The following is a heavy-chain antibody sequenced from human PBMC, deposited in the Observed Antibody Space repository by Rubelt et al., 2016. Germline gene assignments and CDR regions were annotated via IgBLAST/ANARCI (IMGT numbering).Heavy chain of an antibody. D-gene: IGHD3-16*01. CDR1: GGSFSGYY. Sequence: QVQLQQWGAGLLKPSETLSLTCAVYGGSFSGYYWSWIRQPPGKGLEWIGEINHSGSANYNPSLKDRVTISVDTSKTYFSLKLSSVTAADTAVDYCARGYDMPNGRLDYWGQGTLVTVSS. CDR3: ARGYDMPNGRLDY. V-gene: IGHV4-34*01. J-gene: IGHJ4*02. CDR2: INHSGSA.